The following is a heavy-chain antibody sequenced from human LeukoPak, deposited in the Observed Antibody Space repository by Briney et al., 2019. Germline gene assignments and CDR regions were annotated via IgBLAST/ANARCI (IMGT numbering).Heavy chain of an antibody. CDR1: GFTVSSNY. Sequence: GGSLRLSCAASGFTVSSNYMSWVRQAPGKGLEWVSVIYSGGSTYYADSVKGRFTISRDNSKNTLYLQMNSLRAEDTAVYYCARDWKAVAGYYYYGMDVWGQGTTVTVSS. D-gene: IGHD6-19*01. CDR3: ARDWKAVAGYYYYGMDV. V-gene: IGHV3-66*01. CDR2: IYSGGST. J-gene: IGHJ6*02.